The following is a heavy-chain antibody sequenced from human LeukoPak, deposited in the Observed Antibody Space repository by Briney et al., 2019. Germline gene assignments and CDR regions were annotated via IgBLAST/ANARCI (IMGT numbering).Heavy chain of an antibody. V-gene: IGHV1-8*01. Sequence: ASVKVSCKASGYTFTRYDIIWVRQATGQELEWMGWMNPNSGNTGYAQKFQGRVTMTRNTSISTAYMELSSLRSEDTAVYYCARHHESRYCSSTSCPTGWFDPWGQGTLVTVSS. CDR1: GYTFTRYD. CDR2: MNPNSGNT. CDR3: ARHHESRYCSSTSCPTGWFDP. D-gene: IGHD2-2*01. J-gene: IGHJ5*02.